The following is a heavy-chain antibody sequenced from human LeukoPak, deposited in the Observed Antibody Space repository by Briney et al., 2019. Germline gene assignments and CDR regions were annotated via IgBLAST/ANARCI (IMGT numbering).Heavy chain of an antibody. CDR2: ISSTSDII. CDR1: GFTFSSYS. J-gene: IGHJ4*02. CDR3: AKYRTTNAPPRNFDY. D-gene: IGHD1-14*01. Sequence: PGGSLRLSCAASGFTFSSYSMNWVRQAPGKGLEWLSYISSTSDIITYADSVQGRFTISRDNAKNSLYLQMNSLRADDTAVYYCAKYRTTNAPPRNFDYWGQGTLVTVSS. V-gene: IGHV3-48*04.